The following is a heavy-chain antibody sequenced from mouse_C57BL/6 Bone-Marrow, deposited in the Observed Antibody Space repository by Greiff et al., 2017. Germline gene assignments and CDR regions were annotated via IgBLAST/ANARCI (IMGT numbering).Heavy chain of an antibody. CDR2: IRSKSNNYAT. CDR1: GFSFNTYA. D-gene: IGHD4-1*01. Sequence: EVHLVESGGGLVQPKGSLKLSCAASGFSFNTYAMNWVRQAPGKGLEWVARIRSKSNNYATYYADSVKDRFTISRDDSESMLYLQMNNLKTEDTAMYYWVRRELTGTFYAMDYWGQGTSVTVSS. J-gene: IGHJ4*01. V-gene: IGHV10-1*01. CDR3: VRRELTGTFYAMDY.